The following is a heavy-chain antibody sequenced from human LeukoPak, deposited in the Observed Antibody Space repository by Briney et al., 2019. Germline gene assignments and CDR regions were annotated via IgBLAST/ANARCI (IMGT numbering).Heavy chain of an antibody. D-gene: IGHD5-12*01. J-gene: IGHJ5*02. CDR1: GGTFSTYA. CDR3: ARDLRNSNWFYP. V-gene: IGHV1-69*04. Sequence: GASVKVSCKASGGTFSTYAISWARQAPGQGLEWMGRIIPILGIANYAQSFQGRVTITADKSTSTAYMELSSLISEDTAVYYCARDLRNSNWFYPWGQGTLVTVSS. CDR2: IIPILGIA.